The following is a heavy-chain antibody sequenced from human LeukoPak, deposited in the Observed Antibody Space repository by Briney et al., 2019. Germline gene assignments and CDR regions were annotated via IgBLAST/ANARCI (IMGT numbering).Heavy chain of an antibody. D-gene: IGHD1-14*01. J-gene: IGHJ4*02. Sequence: PSETLSLTCNVSGDSVTSDNFYWAWIRQPPGKGPEWIGTIYHSGSAYHNPSLKSRLTISIDTSKSQFSLRLTSVTAADTALYFCARAPHTSPTDYYLDFWGPGTLVTVSS. CDR3: ARAPHTSPTDYYLDF. CDR2: IYHSGSA. CDR1: GDSVTSDNFY. V-gene: IGHV4-39*07.